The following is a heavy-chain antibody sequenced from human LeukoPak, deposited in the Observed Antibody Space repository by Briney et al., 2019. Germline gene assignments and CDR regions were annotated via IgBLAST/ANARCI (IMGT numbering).Heavy chain of an antibody. Sequence: SETLSLACTVSGGSISRGDYYWTWIRQPAGKGLEWIGRIYTSGSTNYNPSLKSRVTISLDMSKNQFSLKLSSVTAADTAVYYCARSRELMVRGVAFFDYWGQGTLVTVSS. CDR2: IYTSGST. V-gene: IGHV4-61*02. D-gene: IGHD3-10*01. CDR3: ARSRELMVRGVAFFDY. CDR1: GGSISRGDYY. J-gene: IGHJ4*02.